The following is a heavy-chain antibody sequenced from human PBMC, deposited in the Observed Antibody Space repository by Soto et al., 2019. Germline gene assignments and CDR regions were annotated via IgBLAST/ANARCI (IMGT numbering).Heavy chain of an antibody. D-gene: IGHD3-22*01. J-gene: IGHJ6*02. CDR3: AGRGGAPAAAGPYWLGARDA. CDR1: GGSISSSSYY. V-gene: IGHV4-39*01. Sequence: QLQLQESGPGLVKPSETLSLTCTVSGGSISSSSYYWGWIRQPPAKGLEWIGSLYNSGGTFYNPSLKSRATKSEDTPKTQFPRKRTPGTAAAPVVYSCAGRGGAPAAAGPYWLGARDAWGQGTRSPSP. CDR2: LYNSGGT.